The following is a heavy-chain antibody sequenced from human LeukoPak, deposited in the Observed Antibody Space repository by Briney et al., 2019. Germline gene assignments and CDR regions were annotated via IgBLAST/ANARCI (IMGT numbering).Heavy chain of an antibody. Sequence: GGSLSLSCTVSGFIFSSYSMKWVGQAPGKRLQWVTYISSSSSPIYYANSAKGPFTISRDKAKNSRYLQMNSLRAEDTAVEYCARSQDFDYWGQGTLVTVAS. CDR3: ARSQDFDY. V-gene: IGHV3-48*01. CDR1: GFIFSSYS. CDR2: ISSSSSPI. J-gene: IGHJ4*02.